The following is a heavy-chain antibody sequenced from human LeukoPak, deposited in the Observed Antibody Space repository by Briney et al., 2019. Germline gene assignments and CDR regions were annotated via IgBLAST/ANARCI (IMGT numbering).Heavy chain of an antibody. Sequence: SETLSLTCTVSGGSISSYYWSWIQQPAGKGLEWFGRIYTSGNTKYNPSLKSRVTMSVDKSKKQVSLKLISVTAADTAVYYCARDTSGYYGYWGQGTLVTVSS. CDR1: GGSISSYY. CDR2: IYTSGNT. J-gene: IGHJ4*02. CDR3: ARDTSGYYGY. V-gene: IGHV4-4*07. D-gene: IGHD3-3*01.